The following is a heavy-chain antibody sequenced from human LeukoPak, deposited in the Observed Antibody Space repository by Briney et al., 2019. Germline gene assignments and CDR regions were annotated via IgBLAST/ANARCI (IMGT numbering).Heavy chain of an antibody. Sequence: GGSLRLSCAASGFTFRSYWMSWVRQAPGKGLEWVANIKQDGSEKYYVDSVKGRFTISRDNAKNSLYLQMNSLRAEDTAVYYCAREGVTGYFDYWGQGTLVTVSS. CDR2: IKQDGSEK. D-gene: IGHD2-8*02. J-gene: IGHJ4*02. CDR1: GFTFRSYW. V-gene: IGHV3-7*01. CDR3: AREGVTGYFDY.